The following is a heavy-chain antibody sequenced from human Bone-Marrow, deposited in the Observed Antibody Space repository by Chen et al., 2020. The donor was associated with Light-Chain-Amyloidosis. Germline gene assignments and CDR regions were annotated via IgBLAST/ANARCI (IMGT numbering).Heavy chain of an antibody. CDR1: GGSISSSNW. Sequence: QVQLQESGPGLVKPSGTLSLTCAVSGGSISSSNWWSWVRQPPGTGLEWIGYIYYSGIANYNASLKSRVTISLDTSKNQFSLRLNSVTAADTAVYYCVGQGYYSYSMDVWGQGTTVIVSS. J-gene: IGHJ6*02. V-gene: IGHV4-4*02. CDR2: IYYSGIA. CDR3: VGQGYYSYSMDV.